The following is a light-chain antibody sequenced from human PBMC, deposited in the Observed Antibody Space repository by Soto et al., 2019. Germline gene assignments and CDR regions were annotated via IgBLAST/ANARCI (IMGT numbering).Light chain of an antibody. J-gene: IGKJ3*01. CDR1: QSVGSN. Sequence: EIVMTQSPATLSVSPGERATLSCRASQSVGSNSAWYQQKPGQAPRLLIYDASTRATGIPARFSGSGSGTEFTLTISSLQSEDFAVYYCQHYNNWPLFGPGTKVDIK. V-gene: IGKV3-15*01. CDR2: DAS. CDR3: QHYNNWPL.